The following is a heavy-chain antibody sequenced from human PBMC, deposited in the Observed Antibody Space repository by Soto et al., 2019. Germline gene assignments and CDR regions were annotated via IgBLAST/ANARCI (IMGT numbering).Heavy chain of an antibody. CDR1: GFIFSDYS. D-gene: IGHD3-22*01. Sequence: FLRLSCTPSGFIFSDYSMNWVRQAPGKGLEWISYITTTSSTMYYADSVKGRFTISRDNAKNSLYLQMNSLRDEDTAVYYCARDSSGRQYYGMDVWRQGTTVTVSS. CDR2: ITTTSSTM. CDR3: ARDSSGRQYYGMDV. J-gene: IGHJ6*02. V-gene: IGHV3-48*02.